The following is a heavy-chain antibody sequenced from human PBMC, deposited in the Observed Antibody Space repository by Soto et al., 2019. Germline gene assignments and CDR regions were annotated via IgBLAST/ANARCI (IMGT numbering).Heavy chain of an antibody. V-gene: IGHV3-15*01. CDR1: GFTFSNAW. D-gene: IGHD3-3*01. CDR3: TTEYDFWSGYGMDV. CDR2: IKSKTDGGTT. Sequence: GESLKISCAASGFTFSNAWMSWVRQAPGKGLEWVGRIKSKTDGGTTDYAAPVKGRFTISRDDSKNTLYLQMNSLKTEDTAVYYCTTEYDFWSGYGMDVWGQGTTVTVSS. J-gene: IGHJ6*02.